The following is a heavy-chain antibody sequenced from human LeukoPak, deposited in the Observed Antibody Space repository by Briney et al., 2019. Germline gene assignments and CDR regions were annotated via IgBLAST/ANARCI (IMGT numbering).Heavy chain of an antibody. J-gene: IGHJ5*02. Sequence: GGSLRLSCAASGFTFSSYAISWVRQAPGKGLEWVSAISGSGDSTYYTNSVKGRFTISRDNSKNTLYLQMNSLRAEDTAVYYRAKDDYSTYVGWFDPWGQGTLVTVSS. V-gene: IGHV3-23*01. CDR1: GFTFSSYA. D-gene: IGHD4-11*01. CDR3: AKDDYSTYVGWFDP. CDR2: ISGSGDST.